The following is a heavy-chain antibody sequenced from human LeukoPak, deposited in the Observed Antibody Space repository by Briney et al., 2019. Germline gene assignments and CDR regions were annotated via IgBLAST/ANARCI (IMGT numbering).Heavy chain of an antibody. CDR2: IYYSGST. CDR1: GGSISSYY. J-gene: IGHJ4*02. CDR3: ASGVYYYDSSGYYYMVN. V-gene: IGHV4-59*08. Sequence: SETLSLTCTVSGGSISSYYWSWIRQPPGKGLEWLGYIYYSGSTNYNPSLKSRVTISVDTSKNQFSLKLSSVTAADTAVYYCASGVYYYDSSGYYYMVNWGQGTLVTVSS. D-gene: IGHD3-22*01.